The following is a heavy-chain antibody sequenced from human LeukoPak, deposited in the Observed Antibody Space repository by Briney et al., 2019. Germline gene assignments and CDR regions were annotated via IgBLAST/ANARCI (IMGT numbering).Heavy chain of an antibody. CDR3: ARFYYGSGNYRKFDY. V-gene: IGHV1-46*01. Sequence: ASVKVSCKASGYTLTNHYMHWVRQAPGQGFEWMGQINPIDGGTTYAQKFQGRVTMTRDTSTSTVYIELSSLEPEDTVVYYCARFYYGSGNYRKFDYWGQGTLVTVSS. J-gene: IGHJ4*02. CDR1: GYTLTNHY. D-gene: IGHD3-10*01. CDR2: INPIDGGT.